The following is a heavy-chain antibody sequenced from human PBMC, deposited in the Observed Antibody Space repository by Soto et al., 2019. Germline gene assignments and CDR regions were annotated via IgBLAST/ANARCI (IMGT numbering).Heavy chain of an antibody. D-gene: IGHD3-22*01. CDR2: IAAYNGKT. J-gene: IGHJ3*02. Sequence: QLVQSGGEVKKPGASVKVSCKASGYMFINHAISWVRQAPGQGLEWMGWIAAYNGKTNYAKKFQGRVSMTADTSTTTAYMELRSLRSDDTALYFCARDLSFYDSSRFPRTESYDIWGQGTMVTVSS. V-gene: IGHV1-18*04. CDR1: GYMFINHA. CDR3: ARDLSFYDSSRFPRTESYDI.